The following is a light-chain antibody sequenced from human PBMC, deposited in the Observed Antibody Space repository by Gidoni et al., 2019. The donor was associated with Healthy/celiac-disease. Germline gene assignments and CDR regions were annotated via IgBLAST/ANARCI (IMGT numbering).Light chain of an antibody. CDR1: QSVLYSSNNKNY. Sequence: IVLTQSPYSLAVSLCERATINCKSSQSVLYSSNNKNYLAWYQQKPGQPPKLLIYWASTRESGVPERFSGSGSGTDFTLTISSLQAEDVAVYYCQQYYSTPLTFGGGTKVEIK. V-gene: IGKV4-1*01. J-gene: IGKJ4*01. CDR3: QQYYSTPLT. CDR2: WAS.